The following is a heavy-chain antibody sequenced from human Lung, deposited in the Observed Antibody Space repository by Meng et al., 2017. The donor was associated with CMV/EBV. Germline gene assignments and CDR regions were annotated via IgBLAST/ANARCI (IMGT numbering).Heavy chain of an antibody. V-gene: IGHV3-72*01. Sequence: GESLKISCAASGFSFSDYYMDWVRQAPEKGLEWVGRFRNKANSYTTEYAASVKGRLIISRDDSENSLNLQMNSLKTEDTAVYYCTRAVSYSGRSYFDSWGQGTXVTVSS. J-gene: IGHJ4*02. CDR3: TRAVSYSGRSYFDS. CDR1: GFSFSDYY. CDR2: FRNKANSYTT. D-gene: IGHD1-26*01.